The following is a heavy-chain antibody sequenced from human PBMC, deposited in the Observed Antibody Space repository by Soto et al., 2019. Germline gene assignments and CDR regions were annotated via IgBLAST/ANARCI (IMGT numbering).Heavy chain of an antibody. CDR2: ISGSEDRT. Sequence: GGSLRLSCAASGFSLRDHALSWVRQAAGGGLEWVSGISGSEDRTNYADFVRGRFIISKDRAKNTLYLDMSSLRVDDTAVYFCGRTYTGGWGQGTLVTVSS. D-gene: IGHD3-10*01. J-gene: IGHJ4*02. CDR1: GFSLRDHA. V-gene: IGHV3-23*01. CDR3: GRTYTGG.